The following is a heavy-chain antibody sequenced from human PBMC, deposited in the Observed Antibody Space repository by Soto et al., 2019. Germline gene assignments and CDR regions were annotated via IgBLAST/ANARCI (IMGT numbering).Heavy chain of an antibody. D-gene: IGHD5-12*01. J-gene: IGHJ6*03. CDR3: ASAPGGGYDSDYYYMDV. CDR2: INPNSGGT. Sequence: ASVKVSCKASGYTFTGYYMHWVRQAPGQGLEWMGWINPNSGGTNYAQKFQGWVTMTRDTSISTAYMELSRLRSDDTAVYYCASAPGGGYDSDYYYMDVWGKGTTVTVSS. CDR1: GYTFTGYY. V-gene: IGHV1-2*04.